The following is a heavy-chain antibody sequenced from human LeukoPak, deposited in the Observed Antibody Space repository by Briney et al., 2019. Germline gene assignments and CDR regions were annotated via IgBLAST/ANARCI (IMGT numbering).Heavy chain of an antibody. CDR2: VRYDESNK. CDR1: GFTFASYA. D-gene: IGHD5/OR15-5a*01. CDR3: ARPGVSSVVGYYFDN. Sequence: GGSLRLSCVTSGFTFASYAMHWVRQAPGKGLEWVALVRYDESNKYYANSVRGRFTISRDNSKNTLYLQMNSLKTEDTAVYYCARPGVSSVVGYYFDNWGQGTLVTVSA. V-gene: IGHV3-30*04. J-gene: IGHJ4*02.